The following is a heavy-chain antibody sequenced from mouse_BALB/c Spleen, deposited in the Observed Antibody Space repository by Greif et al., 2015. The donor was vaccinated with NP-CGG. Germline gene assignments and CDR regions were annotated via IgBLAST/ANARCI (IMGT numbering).Heavy chain of an antibody. D-gene: IGHD2-1*01. V-gene: IGHV1S81*02. J-gene: IGHJ3*01. Sequence: VQLQQSGAELVKPGASVELSCKASGYTFTSYWMHWVKQRPGQGLEWIGEINPSNGRTNYNEKFKSKATLTVDKSSSTAYMQLSSLTSEDSAVYYCASKGYYGNYGFAYWGQGTLVTVSA. CDR2: INPSNGRT. CDR1: GYTFTSYW. CDR3: ASKGYYGNYGFAY.